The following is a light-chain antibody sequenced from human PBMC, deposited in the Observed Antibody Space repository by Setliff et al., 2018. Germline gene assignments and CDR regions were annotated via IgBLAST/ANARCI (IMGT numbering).Light chain of an antibody. J-gene: IGLJ1*01. CDR2: NVS. CDR1: SSDVGSYDL. Sequence: SVLTQPASVSGSPGQSITISCSGTSSDVGSYDLVSWYQQHPGKAPKLIIYNVSGRPSGVSHRFSGSKSDNTASLTISGLQAEDEADYYCNAYTSRSTEVFGSGTKVTVL. CDR3: NAYTSRSTEV. V-gene: IGLV2-14*03.